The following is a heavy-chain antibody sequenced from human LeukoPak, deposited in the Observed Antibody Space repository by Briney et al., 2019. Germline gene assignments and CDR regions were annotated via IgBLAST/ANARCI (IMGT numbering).Heavy chain of an antibody. V-gene: IGHV3-11*01. CDR1: GFTFSDYY. CDR3: ASPRRGYLRSGIVPFDY. Sequence: GGSLRLSCAASGFTFSDYYMSWIRQAPGKGLEWVSYISSSGSTIYYADSVKGRFTISRDNAKNSLYLQMNSLRAEDTAVYYCASPRRGYLRSGIVPFDYWGQGTLVTVSS. CDR2: ISSSGSTI. J-gene: IGHJ4*02. D-gene: IGHD3-22*01.